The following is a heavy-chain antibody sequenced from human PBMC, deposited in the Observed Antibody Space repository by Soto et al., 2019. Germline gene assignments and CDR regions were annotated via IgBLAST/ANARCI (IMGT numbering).Heavy chain of an antibody. CDR3: ARDHYSSSSGYAFDI. Sequence: GGSLRLSCAASGFTFSSYWMSWVRQAPGKGLEWVANIKQDGSEKYYVDSVKGRFTISRDNAKNSLYLQMNSLRAEDTAVYYCARDHYSSSSGYAFDIWGQGTMVTVSS. CDR1: GFTFSSYW. CDR2: IKQDGSEK. J-gene: IGHJ3*02. V-gene: IGHV3-7*03. D-gene: IGHD6-6*01.